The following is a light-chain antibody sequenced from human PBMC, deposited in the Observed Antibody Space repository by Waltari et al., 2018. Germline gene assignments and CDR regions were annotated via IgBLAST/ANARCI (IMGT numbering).Light chain of an antibody. Sequence: SYVLTQTPSVSVAPGQTARLTCWGNTIGTNSVHLYQQKPGQAPVLVISENNDRPSGIPERFSGSNSVNTATLTISRVEAGDEADYYCQVWDDTSDHPGVFGGGTYLTVL. V-gene: IGLV3-21*02. CDR1: TIGTNS. CDR3: QVWDDTSDHPGV. J-gene: IGLJ2*01. CDR2: ENN.